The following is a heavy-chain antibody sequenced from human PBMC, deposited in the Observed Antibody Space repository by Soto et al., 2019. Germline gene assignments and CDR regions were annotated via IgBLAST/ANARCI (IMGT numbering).Heavy chain of an antibody. Sequence: QVQLVQSGAEVKKPGASVKVSCKASGYTFTSYGISWVRQAPGQGLEWMGWISAYNGNTNYAQKLQGRVTMTTDTSTSTAYMELRSLRSDDTAVYYCARDLAGPYCSGSHYGMDVWGQGTTVTVSS. CDR1: GYTFTSYG. D-gene: IGHD3-10*01. V-gene: IGHV1-18*01. CDR3: ARDLAGPYCSGSHYGMDV. CDR2: ISAYNGNT. J-gene: IGHJ6*02.